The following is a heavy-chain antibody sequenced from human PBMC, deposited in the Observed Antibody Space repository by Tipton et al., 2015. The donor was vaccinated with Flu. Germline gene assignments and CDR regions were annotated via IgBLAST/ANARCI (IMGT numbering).Heavy chain of an antibody. J-gene: IGHJ4*02. D-gene: IGHD6-13*01. CDR2: ISGRGGST. V-gene: IGHV3-23*01. CDR1: GFTFTSYA. CDR3: AKVDSWGSSTWYSYFDY. Sequence: GSLRLSCAASGFTFTSYAMSWVRQAPGKGLEWVSLISGRGGSTYYADSVKGRFTISTDNSKNTLYLQMNSLRAEDTAVYYCAKVDSWGSSTWYSYFDYWGQGTLVTVSS.